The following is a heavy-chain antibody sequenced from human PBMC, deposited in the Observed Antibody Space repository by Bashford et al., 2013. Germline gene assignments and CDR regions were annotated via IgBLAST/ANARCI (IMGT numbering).Heavy chain of an antibody. J-gene: IGHJ4*02. V-gene: IGHV3-30*18. Sequence: GGSLRLSCAASGFTFSGHGMHWVRQAPGKGLEWVAGILSDGSQTYYADSVTGRFTVSRDNSRNTLSLQMNSLRADDTAVYYCAKVQARTYGNYFEDWGQGTLVTVSS. CDR3: AKVQARTYGNYFED. D-gene: IGHD1-14*01. CDR1: GFTFSGHG. CDR2: ILSDGSQT.